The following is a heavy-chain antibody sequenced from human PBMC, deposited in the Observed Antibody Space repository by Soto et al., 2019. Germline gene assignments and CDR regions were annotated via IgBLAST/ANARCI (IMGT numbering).Heavy chain of an antibody. CDR2: IYYSGST. J-gene: IGHJ6*02. CDR1: GGSISSSSYY. CDR3: ARHPRLRFFGVEGYYYYYGMDV. V-gene: IGHV4-39*01. Sequence: SETLSLTCTVSGGSISSSSYYWGWIRQPPGKGLEWIGSIYYSGSTYYNPSLKSRVTISVDTSKNQFSLKLSSVTAADTAVYYCARHPRLRFFGVEGYYYYYGMDVWGQGTTVTVSS. D-gene: IGHD3-3*01.